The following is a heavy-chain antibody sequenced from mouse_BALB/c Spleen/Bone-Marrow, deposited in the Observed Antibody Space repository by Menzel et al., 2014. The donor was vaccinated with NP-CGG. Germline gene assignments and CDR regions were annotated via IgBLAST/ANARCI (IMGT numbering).Heavy chain of an antibody. V-gene: IGHV1-54*01. Sequence: QVQLQQPGDELVRPGTSVKVSCKASGYAFTNYLIEWFKQRPGQGLEWVGRINPGIGGTTCNAKFKGKATLTADKSSTTAYMQLSSLTSDDSAVYFCARFTRDYWGQGTTLTVSS. CDR3: ARFTRDY. CDR2: INPGIGGT. CDR1: GYAFTNYL. J-gene: IGHJ2*01.